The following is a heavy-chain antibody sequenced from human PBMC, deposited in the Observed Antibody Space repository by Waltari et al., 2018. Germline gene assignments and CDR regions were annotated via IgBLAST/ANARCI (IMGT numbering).Heavy chain of an antibody. V-gene: IGHV3-33*01. CDR1: GFTFSSYG. D-gene: IGHD2-2*01. Sequence: QVQLVESGGGVVQPGRSLRLSCAASGFTFSSYGMHGVRQAPGKGRAWVAVIWYDGSNKYYADSVKGRFTISRDNSKNTLYLQMNSLRAEDTAVYYCARAMIVVVPAARDDAFDIWGQGTMVTVSS. CDR3: ARAMIVVVPAARDDAFDI. CDR2: IWYDGSNK. J-gene: IGHJ3*02.